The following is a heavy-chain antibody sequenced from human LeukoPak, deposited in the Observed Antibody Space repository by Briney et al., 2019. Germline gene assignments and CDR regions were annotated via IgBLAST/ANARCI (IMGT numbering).Heavy chain of an antibody. CDR3: ARGRVYCSGGSCLFYYGMDV. V-gene: IGHV4-34*01. CDR1: GGSFSAYY. Sequence: PSETLSLTCAVYGGSFSAYYWNWIRQPPGKGLEWIGEISHSGSTNYNPSLKSRVTISVDTSKNQFSLELNSVTAADTAVYYCARGRVYCSGGSCLFYYGMDVWGQGTTVTVSS. CDR2: ISHSGST. J-gene: IGHJ6*02. D-gene: IGHD2-15*01.